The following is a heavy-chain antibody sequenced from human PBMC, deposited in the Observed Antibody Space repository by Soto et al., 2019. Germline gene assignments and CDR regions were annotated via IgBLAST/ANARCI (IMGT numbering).Heavy chain of an antibody. CDR1: GGSINSDDSF. V-gene: IGHV4-39*01. J-gene: IGHJ5*02. CDR3: ARQLPVGATSWFDP. D-gene: IGHD1-26*01. Sequence: PSETLSLTCSVSGGSINSDDSFWGWVRQSPGKGLEWIGSLYYGGSTFYNPSLKSRVTISLDTSKNQFSLGLTSVTAADTAIYYCARQLPVGATSWFDPWCQGTLVTVSS. CDR2: LYYGGST.